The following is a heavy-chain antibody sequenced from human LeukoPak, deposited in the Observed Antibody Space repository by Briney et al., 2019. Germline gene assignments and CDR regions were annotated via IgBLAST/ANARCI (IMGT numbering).Heavy chain of an antibody. V-gene: IGHV3-33*01. CDR1: GFTFSSYG. D-gene: IGHD1-26*01. J-gene: IGHJ4*02. CDR3: ARGGGSYDYYFDY. CDR2: IWYDGSNK. Sequence: GGSLRLSCAASGFTFSSYGMRWVRQAPGKGVEWVAVIWYDGSNKYYADSVKGRFTISRDNSKNTLYLQMNSLRAEDTAVYYCARGGGSYDYYFDYWGQGTLVTISS.